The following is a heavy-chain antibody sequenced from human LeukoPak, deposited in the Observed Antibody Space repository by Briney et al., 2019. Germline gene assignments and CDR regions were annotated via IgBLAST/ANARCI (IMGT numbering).Heavy chain of an antibody. V-gene: IGHV1-18*01. Sequence: ASVTVSCKASGYTFTSYGISWVRQAPGQGLEWMGWISAYNGNTNYAQKLQGRVTMTTDTSTSTAYMELSRLISDDTAVYYCARSEAPSSSVGCYDYWGQGTLVTVSS. D-gene: IGHD3-22*01. J-gene: IGHJ4*02. CDR2: ISAYNGNT. CDR1: GYTFTSYG. CDR3: ARSEAPSSSVGCYDY.